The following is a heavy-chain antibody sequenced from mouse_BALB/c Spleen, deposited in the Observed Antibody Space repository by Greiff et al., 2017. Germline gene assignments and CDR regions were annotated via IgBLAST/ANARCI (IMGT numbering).Heavy chain of an antibody. J-gene: IGHJ3*01. V-gene: IGHV1-18*01. CDR2: INPNYDST. CDR1: GYAFTSYN. Sequence: VQLQQSGPELVKPGASVKVSCKASGYAFTSYNMYWVKQSHGKSLEWIGDINPNYDSTSYNQKFKGKATLTVDKSSSTAYMELRSLTSEDTAVYYCARGEWFAYWGQGTLVTVSA. CDR3: ARGEWFAY.